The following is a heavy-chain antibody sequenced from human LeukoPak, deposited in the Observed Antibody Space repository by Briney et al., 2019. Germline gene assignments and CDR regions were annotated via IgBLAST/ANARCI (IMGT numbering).Heavy chain of an antibody. J-gene: IGHJ4*02. CDR1: GGTFSSYA. D-gene: IGHD6-19*01. Sequence: GASVKVSCKASGGTFSSYAISWVRQAPGQGLEWMGGIIPIFGTANYAQKFQGRVTITADESTSTAYMELGSLRSEDTAVYYCARGGAVAGFDYWGQGTLVTVSS. CDR2: IIPIFGTA. CDR3: ARGGAVAGFDY. V-gene: IGHV1-69*13.